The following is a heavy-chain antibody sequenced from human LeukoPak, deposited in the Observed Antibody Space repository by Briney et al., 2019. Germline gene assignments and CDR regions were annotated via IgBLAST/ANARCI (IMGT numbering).Heavy chain of an antibody. CDR3: ASDIVVDSNRDY. CDR2: MNPNSGNT. Sequence: GASVKVSCKASGGTFSSYAINWVRQAPGRGLEWMGWMNPNSGNTGYAQKFQGRVTMTRNTSISTAYMELSSLRSEDTAVYYCASDIVVDSNRDYWGQGTLVTVSS. D-gene: IGHD2-21*01. CDR1: GGTFSSYA. V-gene: IGHV1-8*02. J-gene: IGHJ4*02.